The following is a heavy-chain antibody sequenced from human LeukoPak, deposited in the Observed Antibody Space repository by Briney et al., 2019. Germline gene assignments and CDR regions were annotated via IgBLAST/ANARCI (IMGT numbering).Heavy chain of an antibody. Sequence: GGSLRLSCAASGFTFSNYAMRWVRQAPGKVLEWVSGISGSGDSTYYADSVKGRFTISRDNAKNSLYLQMNSLRAEDTAVYYCASRLVEMATEVGNYWGQGTLVTVSS. D-gene: IGHD5-24*01. CDR2: ISGSGDST. J-gene: IGHJ4*02. V-gene: IGHV3-23*01. CDR3: ASRLVEMATEVGNY. CDR1: GFTFSNYA.